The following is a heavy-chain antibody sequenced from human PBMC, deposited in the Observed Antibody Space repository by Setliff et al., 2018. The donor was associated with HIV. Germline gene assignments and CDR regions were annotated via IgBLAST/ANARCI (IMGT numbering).Heavy chain of an antibody. CDR2: INPNSGAT. J-gene: IGHJ5*01. Sequence: ASVKVSCKASGYSVTGYYIHGVRQAPGKGLEWMGWINPNSGATNYAQKFEDKVTMTRDTSLSTGYMHLSRLRSDDTAVYYCARGGEIALAAHRRWLDSWGQGTLVTVSS. CDR3: ARGGEIALAAHRRWLDS. D-gene: IGHD6-19*01. V-gene: IGHV1-2*02. CDR1: GYSVTGYY.